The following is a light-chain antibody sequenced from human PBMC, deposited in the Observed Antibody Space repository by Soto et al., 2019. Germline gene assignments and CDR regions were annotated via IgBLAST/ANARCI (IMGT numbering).Light chain of an antibody. CDR1: QSVFYSSNNKNQ. CDR3: QQYYSPPLT. J-gene: IGKJ4*01. V-gene: IGKV4-1*01. CDR2: WAS. Sequence: DIVMTQSPDSLAVSLGERATINCKSSQSVFYSSNNKNQLAWYQQKPGQPPKLLIYWASTRESGVPDRFSGSGSGTDFILTISSLQAEDVAVYYCQQYYSPPLTFGGGTKVDIK.